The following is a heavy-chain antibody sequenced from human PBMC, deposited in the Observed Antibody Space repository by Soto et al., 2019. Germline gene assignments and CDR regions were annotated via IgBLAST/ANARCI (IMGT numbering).Heavy chain of an antibody. J-gene: IGHJ4*02. CDR3: AKDRQSVVPASFDY. CDR1: GFTFSSYA. Sequence: PGGSLRLSCAASGFTFSSYAMNWVRQAPGKGLEWVSSISGSGASTYYADSVKGRFTISRDNSKNTLYLQMNGLRAEDTAVYYCAKDRQSVVPASFDYWGQGTLVTVSS. D-gene: IGHD2-2*01. V-gene: IGHV3-23*01. CDR2: ISGSGAST.